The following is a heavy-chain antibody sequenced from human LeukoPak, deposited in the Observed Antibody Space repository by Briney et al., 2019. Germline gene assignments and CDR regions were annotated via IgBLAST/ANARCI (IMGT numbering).Heavy chain of an antibody. V-gene: IGHV3-30*18. CDR1: GFTFSSYG. CDR2: ISFDGSNK. Sequence: GGSLRLSCAASGFTFSSYGMHWVRQAPGKGLEWVAVISFDGSNKYYADSVKGRFTISRDNSKNTLYLQMNSLRAEDTAVYYCAKDQKPYCSSTSCYPYGGFDYWGQGTLVTVSS. CDR3: AKDQKPYCSSTSCYPYGGFDY. J-gene: IGHJ4*02. D-gene: IGHD2-2*01.